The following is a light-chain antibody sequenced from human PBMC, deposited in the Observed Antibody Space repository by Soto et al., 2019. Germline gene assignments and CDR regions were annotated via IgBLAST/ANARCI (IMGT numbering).Light chain of an antibody. V-gene: IGKV2-28*01. J-gene: IGKJ1*01. CDR2: LGF. CDR3: MQPLQSWT. CDR1: QSLLHSNGYNY. Sequence: DVLMTQSPLSLPVSPGEPASISCRSSQSLLHSNGYNYLDWYLQKPGQSPQLLIYLGFNRASGVPDRFSCSGSGTDFTLNIRRVEADDVGVYYCMQPLQSWTCGQGTKVEIK.